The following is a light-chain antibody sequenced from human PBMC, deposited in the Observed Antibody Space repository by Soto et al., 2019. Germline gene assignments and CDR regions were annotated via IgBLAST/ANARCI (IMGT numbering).Light chain of an antibody. CDR2: DVT. Sequence: QSALTQPASVSGSPGQSITISCTGTSSDVGGYNYVSWYQQHPGRAPKLIIYDVTNRPSGISNRLSGSKSGNTASLTISGLQTADEADYYCISFTSSSIRVFGGGTKLTVL. J-gene: IGLJ3*02. CDR3: ISFTSSSIRV. V-gene: IGLV2-14*03. CDR1: SSDVGGYNY.